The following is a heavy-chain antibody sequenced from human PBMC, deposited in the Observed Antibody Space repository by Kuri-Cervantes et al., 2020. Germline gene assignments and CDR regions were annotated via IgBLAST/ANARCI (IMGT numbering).Heavy chain of an antibody. J-gene: IGHJ4*02. D-gene: IGHD3-22*01. Sequence: ASVKVSCKASGYTFTSYDINWVRQAPGQGLEWMGWIYPNSGDTNYAQKFQGRVTMTRDTSISTAYMEISSLRSDDTAVYYCARWGSPYYYDSSGYDYFDYWGQGTLVTVSS. CDR2: IYPNSGDT. V-gene: IGHV1-2*02. CDR1: GYTFTSYD. CDR3: ARWGSPYYYDSSGYDYFDY.